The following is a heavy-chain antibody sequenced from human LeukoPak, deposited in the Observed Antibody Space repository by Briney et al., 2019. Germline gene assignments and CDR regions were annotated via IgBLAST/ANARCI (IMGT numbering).Heavy chain of an antibody. CDR3: ARVKSAARRNYNWFDP. D-gene: IGHD6-6*01. CDR2: IYHSGST. CDR1: GGSISSSNW. J-gene: IGHJ5*02. V-gene: IGHV4-4*02. Sequence: SETLSLTCAVSGGSISSSNWWSWVRQPPGKGLEWIGEIYHSGSTNYNPSLKSRVTISVDKSKNQFSLKLSSVTAADTAVYYCARVKSAARRNYNWFDPWGQGTLVTVSS.